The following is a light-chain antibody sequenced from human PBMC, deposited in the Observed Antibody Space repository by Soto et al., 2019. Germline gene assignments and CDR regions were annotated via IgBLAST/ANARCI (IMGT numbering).Light chain of an antibody. CDR3: QQPINFPPK. Sequence: DIQMTQSPSSVSASVGDRVTITCRASQAIDSWLAWYQQKPGEAPKLLIFTGSLLHSGVPPRFSGSGSGTAFTLTISSLKPEDFATYYCQQPINFPPKLGQGTKVDSK. CDR1: QAIDSW. V-gene: IGKV1-12*01. CDR2: TGS. J-gene: IGKJ1*01.